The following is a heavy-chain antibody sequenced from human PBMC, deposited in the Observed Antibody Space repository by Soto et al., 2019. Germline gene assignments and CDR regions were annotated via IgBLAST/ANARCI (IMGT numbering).Heavy chain of an antibody. V-gene: IGHV3-21*01. D-gene: IGHD3-3*01. CDR2: ISSSSSYI. CDR1: GFTFSSYS. Sequence: GGSLRLSCAASGFTFSSYSMNWVRQAPGKGLEWVSSISSSSSYIYYADSVKGRFTISRDNAKNSLYLQMNSLRAEDTAVYYCARGWSGYLHYYGMDVWGQXTTVTVSS. J-gene: IGHJ6*02. CDR3: ARGWSGYLHYYGMDV.